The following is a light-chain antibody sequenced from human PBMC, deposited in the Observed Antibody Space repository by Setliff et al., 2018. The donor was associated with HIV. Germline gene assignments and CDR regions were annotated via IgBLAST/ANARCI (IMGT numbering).Light chain of an antibody. V-gene: IGLV1-44*01. CDR3: VAWDDSLNGPDYV. CDR1: SSNIGTNT. CDR2: NNN. J-gene: IGLJ1*01. Sequence: QSVLTQPPSASGIPGQRVTISCSGSSSNIGTNTVTWYQQFPGTAPTLLIYNNNQRPSGVPDRFSGSKSGTSASLAISGLQSEDEAHYYCVAWDDSLNGPDYVFGTGTKVTVL.